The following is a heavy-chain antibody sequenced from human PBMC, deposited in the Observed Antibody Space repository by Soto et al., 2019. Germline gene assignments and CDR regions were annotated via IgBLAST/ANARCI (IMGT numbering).Heavy chain of an antibody. CDR1: GYTFTSYG. CDR2: ISAYNGNT. J-gene: IGHJ4*02. Sequence: GASVKVSCKASGYTFTSYGISWVRQPPGQGLEWMGWISAYNGNTNYAQKLQGRVTMTTDTSTSTAYMELRSLRSDDTAVYYCAIFDRGYSGYPLAYWGQGTLVTVSS. V-gene: IGHV1-18*01. CDR3: AIFDRGYSGYPLAY. D-gene: IGHD5-12*01.